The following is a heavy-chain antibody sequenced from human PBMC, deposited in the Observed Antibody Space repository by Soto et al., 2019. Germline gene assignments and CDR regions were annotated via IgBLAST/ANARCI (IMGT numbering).Heavy chain of an antibody. J-gene: IGHJ4*02. CDR3: ARAMGAINYFDY. CDR2: FYYSGNT. Sequence: QVQLQESGPGLVKPSQTLSLTCTVSGGSIRSGGYYWSWIRQHPGKGLEWIGYFYYSGNTYYNPSLKSRLTISGDTSKNQFSLTLSSVTAADTAVYYCARAMGAINYFDYWGQGTLVTDSS. CDR1: GGSIRSGGYY. V-gene: IGHV4-31*03. D-gene: IGHD1-26*01.